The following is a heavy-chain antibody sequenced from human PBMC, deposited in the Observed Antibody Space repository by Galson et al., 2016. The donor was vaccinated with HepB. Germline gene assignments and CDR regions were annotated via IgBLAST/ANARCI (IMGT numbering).Heavy chain of an antibody. V-gene: IGHV3-23*01. CDR2: VSGSASGT. D-gene: IGHD3-10*01. Sequence: SLRLSCAASGFTFSTYAMSWVRQAPGKGLEWVSGVSGSASGTYYADSVTGRFIVSRDNSKNTLYLLMTSLTAEDTAVYYCAKDRTLLVWLEMEPDDAPDIWGQGTMVTVSS. J-gene: IGHJ3*02. CDR1: GFTFSTYA. CDR3: AKDRTLLVWLEMEPDDAPDI.